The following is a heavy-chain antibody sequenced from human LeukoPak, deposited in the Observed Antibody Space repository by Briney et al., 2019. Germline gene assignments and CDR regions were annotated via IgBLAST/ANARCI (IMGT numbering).Heavy chain of an antibody. CDR1: GGSFSGYY. D-gene: IGHD1-26*01. CDR3: ARGAVGATKGHDVFDI. V-gene: IGHV4-34*01. CDR2: INHSGST. J-gene: IGHJ3*02. Sequence: PSETLSLTCAVYGGSFSGYYWSWIRQPPGKGLEWIGEINHSGSTNYNPSLKSRVTISVDTSKNQFSLKLSSVTAADTAVYYCARGAVGATKGHDVFDIWGQGTMVTVSS.